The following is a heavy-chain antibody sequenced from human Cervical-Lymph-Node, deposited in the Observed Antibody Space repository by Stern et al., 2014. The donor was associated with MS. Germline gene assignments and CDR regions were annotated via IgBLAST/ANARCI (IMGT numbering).Heavy chain of an antibody. CDR2: ISYDGSDT. CDR1: GFTFSSYG. V-gene: IGHV3-30*18. D-gene: IGHD3-10*01. Sequence: QVQLVQSGGGVVQPGRSLRLTCTVSGFTFSSYGMHWVRQAPGKGLEWVSVISYDGSDTYYAESVKGRFTISRDNTKNTLYLEMRRLRREDTAVYYCVKREITEVRGVRLGDYWGPGTLVIVSS. CDR3: VKREITEVRGVRLGDY. J-gene: IGHJ4*02.